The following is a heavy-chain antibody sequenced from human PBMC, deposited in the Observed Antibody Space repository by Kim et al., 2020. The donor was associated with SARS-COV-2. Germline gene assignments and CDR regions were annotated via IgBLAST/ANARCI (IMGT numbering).Heavy chain of an antibody. D-gene: IGHD4-17*01. CDR3: AADYLNYYYYYCMDV. J-gene: IGHJ6*02. V-gene: IGHV3-11*06. Sequence: DSVKSRLAITRDNAKNTLYLQINSLRADDTALYYCAADYLNYYYYYCMDVWGQGTTVTVSS.